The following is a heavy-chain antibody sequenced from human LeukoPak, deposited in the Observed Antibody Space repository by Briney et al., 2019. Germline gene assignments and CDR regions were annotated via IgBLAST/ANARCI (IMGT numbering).Heavy chain of an antibody. CDR1: GFTVSSNY. CDR3: ARGAGPELWFGESAHYYFDY. D-gene: IGHD3-10*01. J-gene: IGHJ4*02. CDR2: IYSGGST. Sequence: PGGSLRLSCAASGFTVSSNYMSWVRQAPGKGLEWVSVIYSGGSTYYADSVKGRFTISRDNSKNTLYLQMNSLRAEDTAVYYCARGAGPELWFGESAHYYFDYWGQGTLVTVSS. V-gene: IGHV3-53*01.